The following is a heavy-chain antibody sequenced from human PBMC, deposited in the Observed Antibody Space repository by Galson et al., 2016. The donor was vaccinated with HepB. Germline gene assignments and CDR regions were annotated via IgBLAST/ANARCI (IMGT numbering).Heavy chain of an antibody. CDR1: GFSARSNY. D-gene: IGHD2-15*01. V-gene: IGHV3-53*05. Sequence: SLRLSCAGSGFSARSNYMNWVRPAPGKGLEWLSVIYSGGATSYADSVKGRFTISRDTSNNTVFLQMNSLRSEDTAVYYCTKNLDGGWHFPFDYWGQGTLVTVSS. CDR2: IYSGGAT. J-gene: IGHJ4*02. CDR3: TKNLDGGWHFPFDY.